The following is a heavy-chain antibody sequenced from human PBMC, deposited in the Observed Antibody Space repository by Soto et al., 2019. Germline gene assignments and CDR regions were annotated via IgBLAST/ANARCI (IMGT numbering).Heavy chain of an antibody. CDR2: IVPIFGTA. D-gene: IGHD4-17*01. J-gene: IGHJ6*02. CDR3: ARGYVTDYGRRNYHYCYYGMED. Sequence: SVKVSCKASGGTFSSYAISWVRQAPGQGLEWMGGIVPIFGTANYAQKVQVRVTITADESTSTAYMELSSLRSEDTAVYYCARGYVTDYGRRNYHYCYYGMEDWGQGTTVTVSS. CDR1: GGTFSSYA. V-gene: IGHV1-69*13.